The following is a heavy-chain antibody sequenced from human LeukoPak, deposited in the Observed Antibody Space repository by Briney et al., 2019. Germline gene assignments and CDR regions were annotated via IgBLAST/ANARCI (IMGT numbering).Heavy chain of an antibody. V-gene: IGHV1-2*02. CDR3: ARGLRYCSSTSCYKIGWFDP. CDR2: INPNSGGT. CDR1: GYTFTGYY. D-gene: IGHD2-2*01. Sequence: ASVKVSCKASGYTFTGYYMHWVRQAPGQGLEWMGWINPNSGGTNYAQEFQGRVTMTRDTSISTAYMELSRLRSDDTAVYYCARGLRYCSSTSCYKIGWFDPWGQGTLVTVSS. J-gene: IGHJ5*02.